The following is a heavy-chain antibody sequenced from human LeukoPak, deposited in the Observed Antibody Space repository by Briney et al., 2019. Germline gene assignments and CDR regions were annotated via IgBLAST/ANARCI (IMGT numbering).Heavy chain of an antibody. CDR2: THPSGNT. CDR3: ARKAPKKGWFDP. Sequence: SETLSLTCTVSGASNNSYYWSWIRQPPGKGLEWIGYTHPSGNTNYSPSLKSRVTISMDTSTNQFSLKLKSVTATDTAVYFCARKAPKKGWFDPWGQGTLVTVSS. J-gene: IGHJ5*02. V-gene: IGHV4-4*09. CDR1: GASNNSYY.